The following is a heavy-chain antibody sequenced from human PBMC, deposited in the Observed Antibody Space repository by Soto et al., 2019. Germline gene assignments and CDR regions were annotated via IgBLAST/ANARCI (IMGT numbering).Heavy chain of an antibody. V-gene: IGHV1-69*13. CDR1: GGTFSSYA. D-gene: IGHD2-15*01. Sequence: SVKVSCKASGGTFSSYAISWVRQAPGQGLEWMGGIIPIFGTANYAQKFQGRVTITADESTSTAYMELSSLRSEDTAVYYCARSVVVPNYYYDVMDVWGQGTTVTVSS. CDR3: ARSVVVPNYYYDVMDV. J-gene: IGHJ6*02. CDR2: IIPIFGTA.